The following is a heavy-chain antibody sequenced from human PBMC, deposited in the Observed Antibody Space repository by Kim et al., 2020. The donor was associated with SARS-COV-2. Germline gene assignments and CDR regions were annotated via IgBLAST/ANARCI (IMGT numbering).Heavy chain of an antibody. CDR3: ARDSRGHPAMAYFDY. V-gene: IGHV3-7*01. Sequence: GGSLRLSCAASGFTFSSYWMSWVRQAPGKGLEWVANIKQDGSEKYYVDSVKGRFTISRDNAKNSLYLQMNSLRAEDTAVYYCARDSRGHPAMAYFDYWGQGTLVTVSS. J-gene: IGHJ4*02. CDR2: IKQDGSEK. D-gene: IGHD5-18*01. CDR1: GFTFSSYW.